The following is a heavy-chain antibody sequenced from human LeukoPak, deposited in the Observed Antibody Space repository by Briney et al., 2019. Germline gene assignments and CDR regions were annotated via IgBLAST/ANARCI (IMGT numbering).Heavy chain of an antibody. D-gene: IGHD3-3*01. J-gene: IGHJ5*02. CDR2: VIPILGIA. CDR3: ARDLNDFWSGNNWFDP. Sequence: SVKVSCKASGGTLSSYTISWVRQAPGQGLEWMGRVIPILGIANYAQKFQGRVTITAYKSTSTAYMELSSLRSEDTAVYYCARDLNDFWSGNNWFDPWGQGTLVTVSS. V-gene: IGHV1-69*04. CDR1: GGTLSSYT.